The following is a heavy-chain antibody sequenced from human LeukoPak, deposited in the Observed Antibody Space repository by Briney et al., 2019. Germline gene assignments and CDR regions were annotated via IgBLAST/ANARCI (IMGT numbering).Heavy chain of an antibody. D-gene: IGHD3-10*01. Sequence: SETLSLTCTVSGGSISSSSYYWGWIRQPPGKGLEWIGSIYYSGSTYYNPSLKSRVTISVDTSKNQFSLKLSSVTAADTAVYYCARVVRQNYYGSGSYFFRFDPWGQGTLVTVSS. CDR1: GGSISSSSYY. CDR2: IYYSGST. J-gene: IGHJ5*02. CDR3: ARVVRQNYYGSGSYFFRFDP. V-gene: IGHV4-39*07.